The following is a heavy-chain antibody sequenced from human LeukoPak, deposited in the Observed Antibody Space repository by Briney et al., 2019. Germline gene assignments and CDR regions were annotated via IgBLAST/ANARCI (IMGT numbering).Heavy chain of an antibody. D-gene: IGHD3-10*01. Sequence: SGGSLRLSCAASGFTFSDYYMSWIRQAPGKGLEWVSYISSSGSTIYYADSVKGRFTISRDNAKNTLYLQMNSLRAEDTAVYYCARVLLGSWDWFDPWGQGTLVTVSS. CDR2: ISSSGSTI. V-gene: IGHV3-11*04. CDR1: GFTFSDYY. J-gene: IGHJ5*02. CDR3: ARVLLGSWDWFDP.